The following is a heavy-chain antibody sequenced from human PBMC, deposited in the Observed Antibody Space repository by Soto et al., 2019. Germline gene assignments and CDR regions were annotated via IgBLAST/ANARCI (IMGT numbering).Heavy chain of an antibody. V-gene: IGHV3-48*01. D-gene: IGHD2-8*01. CDR3: ARDDIVLMVYATIFDY. Sequence: GGSLRLSCAASGFTFSSYSMNWVRQAPGKGLEWVSYISSSSTIYYADSVKGRFTISRDNAKNSLYLQMNSLRAEDTAVYYCARDDIVLMVYATIFDYWGQGTLVTVSS. CDR1: GFTFSSYS. CDR2: ISSSSTI. J-gene: IGHJ4*02.